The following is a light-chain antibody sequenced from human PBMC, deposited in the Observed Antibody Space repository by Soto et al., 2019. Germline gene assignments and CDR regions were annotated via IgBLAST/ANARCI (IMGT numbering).Light chain of an antibody. J-gene: IGKJ3*01. CDR3: QQFNIHPFT. CDR2: AAS. Sequence: DIQLTQSPSFLSASVGDRVTITCRASQDIGRYLAWYNQKPGKAPKLLIYAASRLQSGVPSRFSGSGSGTEFTLTVSSLQPEDFATYYWQQFNIHPFTFGPGTEVDIK. V-gene: IGKV1-9*01. CDR1: QDIGRY.